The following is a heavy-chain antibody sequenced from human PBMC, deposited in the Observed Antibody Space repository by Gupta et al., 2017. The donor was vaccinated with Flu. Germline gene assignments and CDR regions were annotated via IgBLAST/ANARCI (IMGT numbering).Heavy chain of an antibody. CDR2: GTA. D-gene: IGHD3-22*01. Sequence: GTANYAQKFQGRVTITADKSTSTAYMELSSLRSEDTAVYYCAGQYYYDSSGYYSFDYWGQGTLVTVSS. V-gene: IGHV1-69*06. CDR3: AGQYYYDSSGYYSFDY. J-gene: IGHJ4*02.